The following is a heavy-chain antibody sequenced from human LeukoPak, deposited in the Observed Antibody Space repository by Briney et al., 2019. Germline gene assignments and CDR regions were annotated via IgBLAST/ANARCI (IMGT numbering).Heavy chain of an antibody. V-gene: IGHV3-64D*06. J-gene: IGHJ4*02. CDR2: ISSNGDNT. CDR1: GFTFSTYV. Sequence: GGSLRLSCSVSGFTFSTYVMHWVRQAPGKGLEYVSAISSNGDNTYYADSVKGRFTISRDNSKNRLYLKMSSLRADDTAVYYCVRGTAYWGQGTLVTVSS. CDR3: VRGTAY.